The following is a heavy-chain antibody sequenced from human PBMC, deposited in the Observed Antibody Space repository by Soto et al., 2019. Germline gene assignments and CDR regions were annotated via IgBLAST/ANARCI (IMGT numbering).Heavy chain of an antibody. CDR3: ARRRAAARPGWFDP. CDR1: GGSFSGYY. J-gene: IGHJ5*02. V-gene: IGHV4-34*01. Sequence: PSETLSLTCAVYGGSFSGYYWSWIRQPPGKGLEWIGEINHSGSTNYNPSLKSRVTISVDTSKNQFSLKLSSVTAADTAVYYCARRRAAARPGWFDPWVQGTLVAVFS. D-gene: IGHD6-6*01. CDR2: INHSGST.